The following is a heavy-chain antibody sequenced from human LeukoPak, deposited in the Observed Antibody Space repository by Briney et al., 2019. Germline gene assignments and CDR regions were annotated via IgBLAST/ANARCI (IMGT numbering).Heavy chain of an antibody. V-gene: IGHV3-15*01. Sequence: GGSLRLSCVASGFTFTNAWMSWVRQAPGKGLEWVGHIKSNTDGGTTDYAAPVKGRFTISRDDSKNTLYLRMNSLRAEDTAVYYCAKDSLRLLPHSFDYWGQGTLVTVSS. CDR2: IKSNTDGGTT. J-gene: IGHJ4*02. CDR3: AKDSLRLLPHSFDY. CDR1: GFTFTNAW. D-gene: IGHD3-22*01.